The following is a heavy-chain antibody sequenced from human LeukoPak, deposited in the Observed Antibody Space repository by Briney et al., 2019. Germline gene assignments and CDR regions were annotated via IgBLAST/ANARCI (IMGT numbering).Heavy chain of an antibody. CDR3: TRNRGAYNWLDP. V-gene: IGHV3-73*01. CDR1: VFTLSDAA. CDR2: IDRPAKSYAT. D-gene: IGHD1-14*01. Sequence: GGSLRLSPAASVFTLSDAATHGVRQASGKGLEWVGLIDRPAKSYATAYGASVGGRFTISRDDSKNTAYRQMDSLKTEDTALDYCTRNRGAYNWLDPWGQGTLVTVSS. J-gene: IGHJ5*02.